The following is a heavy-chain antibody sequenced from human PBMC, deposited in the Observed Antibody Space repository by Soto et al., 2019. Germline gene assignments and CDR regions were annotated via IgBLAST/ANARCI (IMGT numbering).Heavy chain of an antibody. Sequence: SLKISCAPARFTFSNYIMSWVNEAPWEGLEWVSYISSTTNTIYYTDSVKGRFTISRDNAKNSLYLHMNSLSAEDTAVYYCARDRGCSGGICYRDLGYWGQGTLVTVSS. D-gene: IGHD2-15*01. V-gene: IGHV3-48*01. CDR1: RFTFSNYI. CDR2: ISSTTNTI. J-gene: IGHJ4*02. CDR3: ARDRGCSGGICYRDLGY.